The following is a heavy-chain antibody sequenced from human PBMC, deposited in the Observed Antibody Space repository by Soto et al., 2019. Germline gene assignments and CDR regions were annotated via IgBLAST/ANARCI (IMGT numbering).Heavy chain of an antibody. V-gene: IGHV4-4*07. CDR2: IYTSGST. J-gene: IGHJ5*02. CDR3: ARDATYYYDSSGYGWFDP. CDR1: GGTISGYY. Sequence: SETLSLTCTVTGGTISGYYWTWIRQPAGKGLEWIGRIYTSGSTNYNPSLKSRVTMSVDTSKNQFSLKLSSVTAADTAVYYCARDATYYYDSSGYGWFDPWGQGTLVTVSS. D-gene: IGHD3-22*01.